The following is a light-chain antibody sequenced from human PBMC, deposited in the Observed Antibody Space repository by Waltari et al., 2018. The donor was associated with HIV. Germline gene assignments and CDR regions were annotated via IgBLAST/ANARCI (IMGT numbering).Light chain of an antibody. CDR2: GNS. Sequence: QSVLTQPPSVSGAPGQRVTISCTASSSNIGAGSAVPWYQQLPGTAPKLLIYGNSNRPSGVPDRFSGSKSGTSASLAISGLQPDDETDYYCQSYDRSLSNWVFGGGTKLTVL. CDR1: SSNIGAGSA. CDR3: QSYDRSLSNWV. J-gene: IGLJ3*02. V-gene: IGLV1-40*01.